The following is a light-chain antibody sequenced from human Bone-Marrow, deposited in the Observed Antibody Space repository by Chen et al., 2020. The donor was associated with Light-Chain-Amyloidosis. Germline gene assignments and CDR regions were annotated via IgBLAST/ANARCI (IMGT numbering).Light chain of an antibody. CDR2: KVS. V-gene: IGKV2-30*02. J-gene: IGKJ1*01. CDR3: MQGTHWPPT. CDR1: QNLEHSDGNTY. Sequence: DVVMTQSPLSLPVTLGQPASISCNSSQNLEHSDGNTYLNWFQQRPGQSPRRLIYKVSNRDSGVPDRFSGSGSVTDFTLKISRVEAEDVGVYYCMQGTHWPPTFGQGTKVEIK.